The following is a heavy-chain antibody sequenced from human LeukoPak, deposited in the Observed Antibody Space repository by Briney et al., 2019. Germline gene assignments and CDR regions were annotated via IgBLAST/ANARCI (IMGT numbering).Heavy chain of an antibody. CDR1: GYTFTGYY. D-gene: IGHD2-21*02. Sequence: ASVKVSCKASGYTFTGYYMHWVRQAPGQGLEWMGWINPNSGGTNYAQKFQGRVTMTRDTSISTAYMELSRLRSDDTAVYYCARRPSSVVTAIPDAFDIWGQGTMVTVSS. J-gene: IGHJ3*02. CDR2: INPNSGGT. V-gene: IGHV1-2*02. CDR3: ARRPSSVVTAIPDAFDI.